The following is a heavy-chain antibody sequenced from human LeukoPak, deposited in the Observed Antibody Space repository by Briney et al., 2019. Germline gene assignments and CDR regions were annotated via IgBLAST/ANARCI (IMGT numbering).Heavy chain of an antibody. V-gene: IGHV3-23*01. J-gene: IGHJ4*02. CDR2: ISGSGAYK. D-gene: IGHD2-8*02. CDR3: AKVSCTGGTCSSFDY. CDR1: GFTFSSFV. Sequence: GGSLRLSCAASGFTFSSFVMSWVRQAPGKGLEWVSGISGSGAYKYYTDSVKGRFTISRDNSKNTLYVQMNSLRAEDTAVYYCAKVSCTGGTCSSFDYWGQGTLATGSS.